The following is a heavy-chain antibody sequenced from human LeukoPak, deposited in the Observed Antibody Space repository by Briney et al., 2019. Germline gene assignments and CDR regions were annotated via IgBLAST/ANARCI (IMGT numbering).Heavy chain of an antibody. V-gene: IGHV3-23*01. D-gene: IGHD1-26*01. J-gene: IGHJ4*02. CDR1: GFTFSSYG. Sequence: GGSLRLSCAASGFTFSSYGMHWVRQAPGKGLEWDSAISGSGGSTYYADSVKGRFTISRDNSKDTLYLQMNSLRAEDTAVYYCAKAGTLGGFDYWGQGTLVTVSS. CDR2: ISGSGGST. CDR3: AKAGTLGGFDY.